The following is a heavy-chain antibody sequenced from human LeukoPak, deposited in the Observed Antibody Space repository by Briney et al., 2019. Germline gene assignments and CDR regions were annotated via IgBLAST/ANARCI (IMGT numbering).Heavy chain of an antibody. J-gene: IGHJ4*02. CDR2: LRSDGGSS. CDR1: GFTFSSYA. CDR3: VRDLDLGGYSSFVS. D-gene: IGHD4-23*01. Sequence: GGSLRLSCAASGFTFSSYAMDWVRQAPGKGLEWVSRLRSDGGSSAYADFVRGRFTISRDNAKNTLYLQMNPLRAEDTAVYYCVRDLDLGGYSSFVSWGQGTLVTVSS. V-gene: IGHV3-74*01.